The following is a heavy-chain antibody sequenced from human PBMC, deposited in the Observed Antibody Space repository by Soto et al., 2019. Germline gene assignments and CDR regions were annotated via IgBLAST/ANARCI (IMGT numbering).Heavy chain of an antibody. D-gene: IGHD2-15*01. V-gene: IGHV1-46*01. J-gene: IGHJ1*01. CDR1: GYKFTTYF. CDR2: IHPSGDT. CDR3: VRGYCTTSPCSGDFQF. Sequence: ASVKVSCKASGYKFTTYFIHWVRQAPGQGLEWMGMIHPSGDTGYAQKFRGRVTMTIDTSTTTAYMELRNLTSEDTAVYFSVRGYCTTSPCSGDFQFWGHGPLVTVSS.